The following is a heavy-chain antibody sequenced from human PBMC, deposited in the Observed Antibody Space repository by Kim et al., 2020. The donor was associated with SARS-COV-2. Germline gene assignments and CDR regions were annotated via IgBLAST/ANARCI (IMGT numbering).Heavy chain of an antibody. Sequence: SVKSRITINPDTSKNQFSLQLNSVTPEDTAVYYCARGRSGYPEPWYWFDPWGQGTLVTVSS. D-gene: IGHD3-22*01. CDR3: ARGRSGYPEPWYWFDP. V-gene: IGHV6-1*01. J-gene: IGHJ5*02.